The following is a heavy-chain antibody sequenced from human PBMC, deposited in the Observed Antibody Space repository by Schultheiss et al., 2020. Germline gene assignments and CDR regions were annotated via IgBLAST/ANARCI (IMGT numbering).Heavy chain of an antibody. CDR2: IYYSGST. J-gene: IGHJ4*02. CDR3: AREGYSSGWYVGV. Sequence: SQTLSLTCTVSGGSISSYYWSWIRQPPGKGLEWIGYIYYSGSTNYNPSLKSRVTISVDTSKNQFSLKLSSVTAADTAVYYCAREGYSSGWYVGVWGQGTLVTVSS. CDR1: GGSISSYY. D-gene: IGHD6-19*01. V-gene: IGHV4-59*12.